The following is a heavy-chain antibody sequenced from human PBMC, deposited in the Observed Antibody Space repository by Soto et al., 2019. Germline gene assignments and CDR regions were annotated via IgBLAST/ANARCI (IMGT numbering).Heavy chain of an antibody. CDR3: AKGEVAGTGWAGFVTRRRDYYYGMDV. J-gene: IGHJ6*02. CDR2: ISGSGGST. Sequence: GGSLRLSCAASGFTFSSYAMSWVRQAPGKGLEWVSAISGSGGSTYYADSVKGRFTISRDNSKNTLYLQMNSLRAEDTAVYYCAKGEVAGTGWAGFVTRRRDYYYGMDVWGQGTTVTVS. CDR1: GFTFSSYA. V-gene: IGHV3-23*01. D-gene: IGHD6-19*01.